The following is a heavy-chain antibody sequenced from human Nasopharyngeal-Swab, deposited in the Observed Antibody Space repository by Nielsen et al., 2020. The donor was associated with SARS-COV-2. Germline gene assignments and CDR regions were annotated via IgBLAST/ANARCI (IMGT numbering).Heavy chain of an antibody. Sequence: GGSLRRSCAASGLTFSNYAMNWVRQAPGKGLEWVSSISGSGVRTYYADSVKGRFTISRDNSKTTLYLQMHNLRAEDTAVYYCATPGTRCSGDTCNMWVFDYWGQGTLVTVSS. J-gene: IGHJ4*02. CDR2: ISGSGVRT. D-gene: IGHD2-15*01. CDR1: GLTFSNYA. CDR3: ATPGTRCSGDTCNMWVFDY. V-gene: IGHV3-23*01.